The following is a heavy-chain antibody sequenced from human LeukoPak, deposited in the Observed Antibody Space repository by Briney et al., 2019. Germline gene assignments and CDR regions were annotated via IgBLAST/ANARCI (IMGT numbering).Heavy chain of an antibody. J-gene: IGHJ4*02. CDR2: IYTSGST. Sequence: SETLSLTCTVSGGSISSGSYYWSWIRQPAGKGLEWIGRIYTSGSTNYNPSLKSRVTISVDTSKNQFSLKLSSVTAADTAVYYCARGDYYGSGSYDNWGQGTLVTVSS. CDR1: GGSISSGSYY. D-gene: IGHD3-10*01. CDR3: ARGDYYGSGSYDN. V-gene: IGHV4-61*02.